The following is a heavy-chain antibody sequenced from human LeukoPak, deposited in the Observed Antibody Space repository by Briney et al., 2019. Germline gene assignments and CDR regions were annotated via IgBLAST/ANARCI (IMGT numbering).Heavy chain of an antibody. Sequence: ASVKVSCKASGYTFTSYYMHWVRQAPGQGLEWMGRIIPILGIANYAQKFQGRVTITADKSTSTAYMELSSLRSEDTAVYYCARGYDSSGSPSWFDPWGQGTLVTVSS. V-gene: IGHV1-69*04. D-gene: IGHD3-22*01. CDR1: GYTFTSYY. CDR3: ARGYDSSGSPSWFDP. CDR2: IIPILGIA. J-gene: IGHJ5*02.